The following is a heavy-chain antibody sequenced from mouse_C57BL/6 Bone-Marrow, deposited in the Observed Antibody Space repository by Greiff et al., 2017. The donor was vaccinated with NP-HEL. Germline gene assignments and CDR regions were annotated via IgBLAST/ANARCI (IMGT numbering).Heavy chain of an antibody. CDR1: GYTFTSYW. CDR2: IDPSDSYT. V-gene: IGHV1-50*01. Sequence: QVQLQQPGAELVKPGASVKLSCKASGYTFTSYWMQWVNQRPGQGLEWIGEIDPSDSYTNYNQKFKGKATLTVDTSSSTAYMQLSSLTSEDSAVYYCARENYSTLRGQGTSVTVSS. D-gene: IGHD2-5*01. CDR3: ARENYSTL. J-gene: IGHJ4*01.